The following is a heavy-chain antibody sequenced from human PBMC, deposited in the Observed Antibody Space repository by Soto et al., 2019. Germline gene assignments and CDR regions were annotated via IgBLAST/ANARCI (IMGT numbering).Heavy chain of an antibody. CDR2: ISYDGSNK. CDR3: AKDLNYSNYVGSDY. J-gene: IGHJ4*02. D-gene: IGHD4-4*01. V-gene: IGHV3-30*18. CDR1: GFPFRIYG. Sequence: GGSLRLSCAASGFPFRIYGMDWVRQAQGKGLEWVAVISYDGSNKYYADSVKGRFTISRDNSKNTLYLQMNSLRAEDTAVYYCAKDLNYSNYVGSDYWGQGTLVTVSS.